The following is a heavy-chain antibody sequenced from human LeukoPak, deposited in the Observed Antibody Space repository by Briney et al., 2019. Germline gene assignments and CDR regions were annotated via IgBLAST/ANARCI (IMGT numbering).Heavy chain of an antibody. D-gene: IGHD3-22*01. Sequence: GASVKVSCKAPGYTFTGYHMHWVRQAPGQGLEWMRRINPNSSGTNSAQKFQGGVTMTRDTSISTGYMEQSRLRSDDTAVYYCARDGYYYDSSGYHHGGDYFDYWGQGTLVTVSS. CDR3: ARDGYYYDSSGYHHGGDYFDY. CDR1: GYTFTGYH. CDR2: INPNSSGT. V-gene: IGHV1-2*06. J-gene: IGHJ4*02.